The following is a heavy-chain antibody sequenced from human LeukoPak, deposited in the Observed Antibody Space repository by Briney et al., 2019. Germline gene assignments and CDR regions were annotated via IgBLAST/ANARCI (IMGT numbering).Heavy chain of an antibody. CDR1: NYSITSGYF. CDR3: ARDGVFHDSDGYSFDY. V-gene: IGHV4-38-2*02. J-gene: IGHJ4*02. CDR2: IYHSGTT. Sequence: PSETLSLTCAVSNYSITSGYFWGWIRPPPGKGLEWIASIYHSGTTYYNPSLRNRVTLFVDTSKNQFSLKLTSLTAADTAVYYCARDGVFHDSDGYSFDYWGQGTLVTVSS. D-gene: IGHD3-22*01.